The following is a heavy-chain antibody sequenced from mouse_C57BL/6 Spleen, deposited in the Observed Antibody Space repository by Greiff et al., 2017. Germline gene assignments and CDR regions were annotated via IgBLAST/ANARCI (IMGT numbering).Heavy chain of an antibody. CDR1: GYTFTSYW. Sequence: VQLQQPGAELVKPGASVKMSCKASGYTFTSYWITWVKQRPGQGLEWIGDIYPGSGSTNYNEKFKSKATLTVDTSSSTAYMQLSSLTSEDSAVYYCARGEVNQDWYFDVWGTGTTVTVSS. J-gene: IGHJ1*03. CDR2: IYPGSGST. D-gene: IGHD2-2*01. V-gene: IGHV1-55*01. CDR3: ARGEVNQDWYFDV.